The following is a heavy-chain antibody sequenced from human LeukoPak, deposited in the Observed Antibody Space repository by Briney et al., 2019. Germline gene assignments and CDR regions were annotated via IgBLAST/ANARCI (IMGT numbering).Heavy chain of an antibody. CDR2: IYTGGNT. V-gene: IGHV3-53*01. CDR1: GFTVDSNY. CDR3: ARGDDSGYYDYFDY. J-gene: IGHJ4*02. D-gene: IGHD3-22*01. Sequence: GGSLRLSCAASGFTVDSNYLSWVRQAPGKGLEWVSTIYTGGNTYYAASVKGRFTISRDFSKNTVFLHMNSLRAEDTAMYYCARGDDSGYYDYFDYWGQGALVPVSS.